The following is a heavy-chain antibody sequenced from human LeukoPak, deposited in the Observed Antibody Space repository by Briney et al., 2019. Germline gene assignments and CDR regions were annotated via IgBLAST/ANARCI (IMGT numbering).Heavy chain of an antibody. CDR2: ISWNSGSV. CDR3: AKVGVAYYYYYGMDV. J-gene: IGHJ6*02. D-gene: IGHD6-19*01. CDR1: GFTFDDYA. V-gene: IGHV3-9*01. Sequence: GGSLRLSCAASGFTFDDYAMHWVRHAPGKGLEWVSGISWNSGSVGYADSVKGRFTISRDNAKNSLYLQMNSLRAEDTALYYCAKVGVAYYYYYGMDVWGQGTTVTVSS.